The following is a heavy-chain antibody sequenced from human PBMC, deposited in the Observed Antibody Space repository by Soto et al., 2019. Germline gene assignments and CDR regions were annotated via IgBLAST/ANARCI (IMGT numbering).Heavy chain of an antibody. V-gene: IGHV3-64D*08. CDR1: GFTFSSYA. J-gene: IGHJ4*02. CDR3: VNSIAAARPSFDD. D-gene: IGHD6-13*01. Sequence: HPGGSLRLSCSASGFTFSSYAMHWVRQAPGKGLEYVSAISSNGGSTYYADSVKGRFTISRDNSKNTLYLQMSSLRAEDTAVYYCVNSIAAARPSFDDWGQGTLVTVSS. CDR2: ISSNGGST.